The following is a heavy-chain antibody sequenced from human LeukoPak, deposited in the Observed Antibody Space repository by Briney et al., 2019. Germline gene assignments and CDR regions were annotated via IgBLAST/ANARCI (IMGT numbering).Heavy chain of an antibody. J-gene: IGHJ4*02. D-gene: IGHD1-1*01. V-gene: IGHV3-23*01. CDR1: GFTFSSYA. CDR2: ISGSGGST. Sequence: GGSPRLSCAASGFTFSSYAMSWVRQAPGKGLEWVSAISGSGGSTYYADSVKGRFTISRDNSKNTLYLQMNSLRAEDTAVYYCAKGYGQRGVFDYWGQGTLVTVSS. CDR3: AKGYGQRGVFDY.